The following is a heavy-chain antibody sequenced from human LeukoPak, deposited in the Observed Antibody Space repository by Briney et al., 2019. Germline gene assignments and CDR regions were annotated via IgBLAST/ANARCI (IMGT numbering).Heavy chain of an antibody. D-gene: IGHD2-21*02. CDR3: ARMLSPTLREGWFDP. J-gene: IGHJ5*02. CDR2: INPNSGGT. V-gene: IGHV1-2*02. Sequence: ASVKVSCKASGFTFTGYSMHWVRQAPGQGLEWVGCINPNSGGTNYAQKFQGRVTMTRDTSISTAYMQLSRLRSDDTAVYYCARMLSPTLREGWFDPWGQGTLVTVSS. CDR1: GFTFTGYS.